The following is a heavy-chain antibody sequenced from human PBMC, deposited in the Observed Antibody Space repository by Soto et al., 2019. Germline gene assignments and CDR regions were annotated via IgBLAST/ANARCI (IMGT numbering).Heavy chain of an antibody. CDR2: ISVYNGNT. J-gene: IGHJ4*02. D-gene: IGHD6-19*01. CDR1: GYTFTSYG. CDR3: ARSQWPSVLDY. V-gene: IGHV1-18*01. Sequence: ASVKVSCKASGYTFTSYGISWVRQAPGQGLEWMGWISVYNGNTNYAQKVQGRVTMTRDTSTSTAYMELRSLRSDDTAVYYCARSQWPSVLDYWGQGTLVTVSS.